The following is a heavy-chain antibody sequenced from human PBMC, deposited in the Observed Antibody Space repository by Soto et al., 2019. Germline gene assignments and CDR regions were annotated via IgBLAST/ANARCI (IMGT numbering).Heavy chain of an antibody. CDR3: AGLRYFDGY. Sequence: PSETPSLTCTVSGGSISSSRYYWGWNRQPPGKGLEWIGSIYYSGSTYYNPSLKSRVTISVDTSKNQFSLKLSSVTAADTAVYYCAGLRYFDGYWGQGTLVTVSS. D-gene: IGHD3-9*01. V-gene: IGHV4-39*05. CDR2: IYYSGST. CDR1: GGSISSSRYY. J-gene: IGHJ4*02.